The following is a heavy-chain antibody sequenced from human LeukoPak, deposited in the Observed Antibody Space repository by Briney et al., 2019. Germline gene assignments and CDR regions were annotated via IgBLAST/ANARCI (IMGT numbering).Heavy chain of an antibody. D-gene: IGHD4-17*01. J-gene: IGHJ4*02. V-gene: IGHV3-11*04. CDR1: GFTFSDYY. Sequence: TGGSLRLSCAASGFTFSDYYMSWIRQAPGKGLEWVSYISSSGSTIYYADSVKGRFTISRDNAKNSLYLQMNSLRAEDTAVYYCAREYDYGDYFDYWGQGTLVTVSS. CDR3: AREYDYGDYFDY. CDR2: ISSSGSTI.